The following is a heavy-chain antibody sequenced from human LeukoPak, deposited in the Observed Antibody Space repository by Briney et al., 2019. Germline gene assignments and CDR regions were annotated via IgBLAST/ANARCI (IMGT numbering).Heavy chain of an antibody. J-gene: IGHJ3*02. V-gene: IGHV3-33*01. CDR3: AFEIGRSQGAFDI. CDR1: GFTFSKYA. D-gene: IGHD1-26*01. CDR2: IWNDGSDE. Sequence: GGSQRLSCAASGFTFSKYAMHWVRQTPGKGLEWVAAIWNDGSDENYADSVKGRFTISSDMYLQMNSLRVEDTAVYYCAFEIGRSQGAFDIWGQRTMITVSS.